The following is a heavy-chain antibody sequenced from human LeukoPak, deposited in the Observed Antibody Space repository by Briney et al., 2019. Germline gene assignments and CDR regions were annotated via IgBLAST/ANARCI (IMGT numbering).Heavy chain of an antibody. D-gene: IGHD3-3*01. CDR3: AKSNFLEYLFPPGFDP. Sequence: GGSLRVSCVASTFTFSSYAMSWVRQAPGKGLEWVANIKQDGSEKYYLDSVKGRFTISRDNAENSVFLQMNSLRAEDTAVYYCAKSNFLEYLFPPGFDPWGQGTLVTVSS. CDR1: TFTFSSYA. V-gene: IGHV3-7*05. CDR2: IKQDGSEK. J-gene: IGHJ5*02.